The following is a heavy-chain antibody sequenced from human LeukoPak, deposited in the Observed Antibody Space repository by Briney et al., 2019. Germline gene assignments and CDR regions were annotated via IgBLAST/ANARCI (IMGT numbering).Heavy chain of an antibody. V-gene: IGHV3-43*02. J-gene: IGHJ6*02. CDR3: GKDRGGYYGSGTSYYFYGVDV. D-gene: IGHD3-10*01. CDR2: ISGDGDGT. CDR1: GFTFGHYA. Sequence: GSLRLSCAASGFTFGHYAMHWVRQAPGKGLEWVSLISGDGDGTYYADSVKGRFTISRDSSSNCLYLQMDSLRAEDTALYYCGKDRGGYYGSGTSYYFYGVDVWGQGTTVTVSS.